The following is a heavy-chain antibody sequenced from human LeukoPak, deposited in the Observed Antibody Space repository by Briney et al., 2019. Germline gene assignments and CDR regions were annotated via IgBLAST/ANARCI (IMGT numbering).Heavy chain of an antibody. CDR2: IYYTGST. J-gene: IGHJ4*02. D-gene: IGHD4-17*01. CDR1: GGSISSYY. CDR3: ARGGTTNDY. V-gene: IGHV4-59*01. Sequence: SETLSLTCTVSGGSISSYYWIWLRQPPGKALEWIGYIYYTGSTNYNPSLRSRVTISVDTSRNQFSLQLSPVTAADTAVYYCARGGTTNDYWGQGTLVTVSS.